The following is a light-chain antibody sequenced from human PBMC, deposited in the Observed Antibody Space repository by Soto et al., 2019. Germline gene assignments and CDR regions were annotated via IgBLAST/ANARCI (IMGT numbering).Light chain of an antibody. V-gene: IGLV1-44*01. CDR2: TNN. CDR3: AAWDDSLNGVV. Sequence: QSVLTQPPSASGTPGQRVTISSSGSSSNIGRNTVNWYQQLPGTAPKLLIHTNNQRPSGVPDRFSGSKSGTSGSLAISGLQSEDETDYYCAAWDDSLNGVVFGGGTKLTVL. CDR1: SSNIGRNT. J-gene: IGLJ2*01.